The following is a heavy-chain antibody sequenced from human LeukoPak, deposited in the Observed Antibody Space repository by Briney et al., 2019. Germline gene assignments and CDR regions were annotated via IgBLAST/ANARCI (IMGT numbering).Heavy chain of an antibody. D-gene: IGHD1-7*01. Sequence: GGSLRLSCAASGFTFSSYAMSWVRQAPGKGLEWVSAISDSGISTYYADSVKGRFTISRDNSKNTLYLQVNSLRADDTAVYYCAKAMGTANFDCWGQGTLVTVSS. V-gene: IGHV3-23*01. CDR1: GFTFSSYA. CDR2: ISDSGIST. CDR3: AKAMGTANFDC. J-gene: IGHJ4*02.